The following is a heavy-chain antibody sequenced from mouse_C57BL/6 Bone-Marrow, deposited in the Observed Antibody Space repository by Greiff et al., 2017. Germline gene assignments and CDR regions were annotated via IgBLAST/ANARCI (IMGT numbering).Heavy chain of an antibody. CDR2: ISSGSSTI. D-gene: IGHD1-1*01. V-gene: IGHV5-17*01. J-gene: IGHJ1*03. CDR1: GFTFSDYG. CDR3: ARRRVVVDV. Sequence: QLVETGGGLVKPGGSLKLSCAASGFTFSDYGMHWVRQAPEKGLEWVAYISSGSSTIYYADTVKGRFPISRDNAKNTLFLQMTSLRSEDTALYYCARRRVVVDVWGTGTTVTVSS.